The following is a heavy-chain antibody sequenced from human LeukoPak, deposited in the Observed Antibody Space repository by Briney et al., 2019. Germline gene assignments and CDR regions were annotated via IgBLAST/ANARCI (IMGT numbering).Heavy chain of an antibody. J-gene: IGHJ4*02. CDR2: ISTSGGDT. Sequence: GGSLRLSCAASGFTFSSYAMSWVRQAPGKGLEWVSAISTSGGDTYYADSVRGRFTISRDNSKNTVYLQMNSLRGEDTAVYYCAKDISYYSDTSGYYWGPYFDYWGQGTLVTVSS. D-gene: IGHD3-22*01. CDR1: GFTFSSYA. V-gene: IGHV3-23*01. CDR3: AKDISYYSDTSGYYWGPYFDY.